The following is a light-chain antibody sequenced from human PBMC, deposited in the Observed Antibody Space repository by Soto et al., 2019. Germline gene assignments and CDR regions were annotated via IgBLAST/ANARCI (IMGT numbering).Light chain of an antibody. J-gene: IGLJ1*01. CDR1: SSDVGGYNY. Sequence: QSVLTQPASVSGSPGQSITISCTGTSSDVGGYNYVSWYQQHPGKAPKLMISEVSNRPSGVSNRFSGSKSGNTASLTISGLQAEDEADYYCSSYTDSSTYVFGTGTKVTVL. CDR3: SSYTDSSTYV. CDR2: EVS. V-gene: IGLV2-14*01.